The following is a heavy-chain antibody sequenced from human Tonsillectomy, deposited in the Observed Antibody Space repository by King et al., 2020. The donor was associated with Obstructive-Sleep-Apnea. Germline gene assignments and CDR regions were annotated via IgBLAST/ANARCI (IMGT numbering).Heavy chain of an antibody. V-gene: IGHV4-59*01. J-gene: IGHJ4*02. Sequence: QLQESGPGLVKPSETLSLTCTVSGGSISSYYWSWIRQPPGKGLEWIGYIYYSVSTNYNPSLKSRVTISVDTSKNQFSLKLSSVTAADTAVYYCARARKDTAMAAFDYWGQGTLVTVSS. CDR2: IYYSVST. D-gene: IGHD5-18*01. CDR3: ARARKDTAMAAFDY. CDR1: GGSISSYY.